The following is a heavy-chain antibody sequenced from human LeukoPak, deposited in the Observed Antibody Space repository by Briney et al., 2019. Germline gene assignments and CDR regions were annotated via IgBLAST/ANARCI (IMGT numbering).Heavy chain of an antibody. J-gene: IGHJ3*02. Sequence: GGSLRLSCTASGFTFRSYWMSWVRQAPGKGLEWVANINQHGSEKYYVHSVKGRLTISRDNAKNSLFLQLNSLRAEDTAVYYCARNVDAFDIWGQGTMVTVSS. CDR3: ARNVDAFDI. V-gene: IGHV3-7*01. CDR2: INQHGSEK. CDR1: GFTFRSYW.